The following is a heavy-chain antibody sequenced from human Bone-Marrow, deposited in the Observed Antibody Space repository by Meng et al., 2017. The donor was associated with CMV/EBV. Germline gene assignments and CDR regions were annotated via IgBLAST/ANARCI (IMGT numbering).Heavy chain of an antibody. Sequence: SVKVSCKASGYTFTDYYVHWVRQAPGQGLEWMGGIIPIFGTANYAQKFQGRVTITTDESTSTAYMELSSLRSEDTAVYYCARDYCSSTSCYTFGMDVCGQGTTVTVSS. CDR2: IIPIFGTA. J-gene: IGHJ6*02. V-gene: IGHV1-69*05. CDR3: ARDYCSSTSCYTFGMDV. D-gene: IGHD2-2*02. CDR1: GYTFTDYY.